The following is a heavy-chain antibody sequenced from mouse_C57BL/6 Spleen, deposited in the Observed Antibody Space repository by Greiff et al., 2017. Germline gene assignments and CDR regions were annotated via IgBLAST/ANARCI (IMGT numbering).Heavy chain of an antibody. CDR1: GYTFTDYE. CDR3: TTYYYGSSYPFAY. V-gene: IGHV1-15*01. D-gene: IGHD1-1*01. J-gene: IGHJ3*01. CDR2: IDPETGGT. Sequence: QVQLQQSGAELVRPGASVTLSCKASGYTFTDYEMHWVKQTPVHGLEWIGAIDPETGGTAYNQKFKGKAILTADKSSSTAYMELRSLTSEDSAVYYCTTYYYGSSYPFAYWGQGTLVTVSA.